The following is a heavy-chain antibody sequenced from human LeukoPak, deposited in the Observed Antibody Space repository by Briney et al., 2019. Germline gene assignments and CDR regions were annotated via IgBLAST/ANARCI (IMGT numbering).Heavy chain of an antibody. V-gene: IGHV3-23*05. J-gene: IGHJ3*01. CDR1: GFMFSRFG. D-gene: IGHD1-14*01. Sequence: GGSLRLSCVGSGFMFSRFGLIWVRQAPGKGLEWVSGIHGNGETTYYGDSVKGRFTISRDNSKSTLYLQMNSLRVEDTAEYFCGRDPTGVYVGAFEFWAKGQRSPSLQ. CDR2: IHGNGETT. CDR3: GRDPTGVYVGAFEF.